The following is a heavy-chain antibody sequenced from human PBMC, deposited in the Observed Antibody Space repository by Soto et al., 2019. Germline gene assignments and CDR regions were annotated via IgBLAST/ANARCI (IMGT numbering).Heavy chain of an antibody. CDR1: GGTFSSYA. CDR3: ARDREYSSPPRDYYGMDV. CDR2: IIPIFGTA. J-gene: IGHJ6*02. D-gene: IGHD6-6*01. Sequence: GASVKVSCNASGGTFSSYAISWVRQAPGQGLEWMGGIIPIFGTANYAQKFQGRVTITADESTSTAYMELSSLRSEDTAVYYCARDREYSSPPRDYYGMDVWGQGTTVTVSS. V-gene: IGHV1-69*13.